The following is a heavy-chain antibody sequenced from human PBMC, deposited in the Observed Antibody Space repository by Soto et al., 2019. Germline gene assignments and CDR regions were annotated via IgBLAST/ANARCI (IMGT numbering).Heavy chain of an antibody. CDR3: ARAGLPAAISDYYYGMDV. Sequence: GGSLRLSCAASGFSFSSYSMNWVRQAPGKGLEWVSSISSSSSYIYYADSVKGRFTISRDNSKNTLYLQMNSLRAEDTAVYYCARAGLPAAISDYYYGMDVWGQGTTVTVSS. V-gene: IGHV3-21*04. D-gene: IGHD2-2*01. J-gene: IGHJ6*02. CDR1: GFSFSSYS. CDR2: ISSSSSYI.